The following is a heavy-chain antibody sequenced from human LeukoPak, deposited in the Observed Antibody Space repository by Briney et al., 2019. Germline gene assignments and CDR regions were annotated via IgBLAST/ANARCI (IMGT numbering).Heavy chain of an antibody. CDR2: ISGGGAAT. CDR1: AFSFITYA. D-gene: IGHD1-26*01. CDR3: ARGPRVGAAGFVSYHYIDV. J-gene: IGHJ6*03. Sequence: GGSLRLSCAASAFSFITYAMSWVRQAPGQGLEWGSTISGGGAATYYADSVKGRFTISRDNSKNTLYLQMNSLRVEDTAGYYCARGPRVGAAGFVSYHYIDVWGKGTTVTVSS. V-gene: IGHV3-23*01.